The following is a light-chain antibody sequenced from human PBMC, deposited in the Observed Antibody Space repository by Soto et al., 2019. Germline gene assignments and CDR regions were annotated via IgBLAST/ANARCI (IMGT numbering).Light chain of an antibody. Sequence: VMTQSPATLSVSPGESATLSCRASQSVSTNLAWYQQKPGQAPRLLISDASTRATGIPATFSGSGSGTEFTLTISSLQSEDFAVYYCKQYHNWRPFTCGQGTRLEIK. CDR3: KQYHNWRPFT. J-gene: IGKJ5*01. V-gene: IGKV3-15*01. CDR2: DAS. CDR1: QSVSTN.